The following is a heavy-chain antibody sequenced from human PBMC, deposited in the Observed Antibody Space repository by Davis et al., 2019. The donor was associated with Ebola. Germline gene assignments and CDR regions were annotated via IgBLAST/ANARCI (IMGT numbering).Heavy chain of an antibody. D-gene: IGHD6-19*01. V-gene: IGHV3-21*01. J-gene: IGHJ6*02. CDR3: ASSGWYGGMDV. Sequence: WGSLRLSCEGSGFSFSAHYMNWVRQAPGKGLEWVSSISSSSSYIYYADSVKGRFTISRDNAKNSLYLQMNSLRAEDTAVYYCASSGWYGGMDVWGQGTTVTVSS. CDR2: ISSSSSYI. CDR1: GFSFSAHY.